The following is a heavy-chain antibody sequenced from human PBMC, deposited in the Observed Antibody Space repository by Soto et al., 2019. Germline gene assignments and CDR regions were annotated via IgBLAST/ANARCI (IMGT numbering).Heavy chain of an antibody. CDR2: IKQDGSEK. J-gene: IGHJ4*01. Sequence: EVQLVESGGGLVQPGGSLRHSCAASGFTFRSNWMSWVRQAPGKGLEWVANIKQDGSEKYYVDSVKGRFTISRDNAKNSLCLQMNSLGAEDTAVYYCATSGGGWLQPPVWGHGTLVTASS. CDR1: GFTFRSNW. D-gene: IGHD5-12*01. CDR3: ATSGGGWLQPPV. V-gene: IGHV3-7*03.